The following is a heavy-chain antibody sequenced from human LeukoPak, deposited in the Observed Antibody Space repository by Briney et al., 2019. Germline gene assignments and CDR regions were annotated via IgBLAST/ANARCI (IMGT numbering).Heavy chain of an antibody. J-gene: IGHJ6*02. CDR3: ARDKGPHWSRPV. V-gene: IGHV4-30-2*01. Sequence: PSQTLSLTCTVSGGSISSGGHYWSWIRQPPGKGLEWIGYIYYSGSTYYNPSLKSRVTISVDTSKNQFSLKLSSVTAADTAVYYCARDKGPHWSRPVWGQGTTVTVSS. CDR1: GGSISSGGHY. CDR2: IYYSGST.